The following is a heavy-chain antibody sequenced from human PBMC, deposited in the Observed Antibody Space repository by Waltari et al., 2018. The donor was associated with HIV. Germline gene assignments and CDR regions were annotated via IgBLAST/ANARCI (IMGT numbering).Heavy chain of an antibody. V-gene: IGHV3-7*01. CDR3: GRGGLRDY. Sequence: EFQLVDSGGGLVQPGGSLRVSCAASGFPIGSYLMSWVRQAPGKGLEWVAIINEDGSKKDYVDSVKGRFTISRDNARNSLYLQMNNLRRGDTAVYYCGRGGLRDYWGQGTLVTVSS. CDR1: GFPIGSYL. J-gene: IGHJ4*02. CDR2: INEDGSKK. D-gene: IGHD3-16*01.